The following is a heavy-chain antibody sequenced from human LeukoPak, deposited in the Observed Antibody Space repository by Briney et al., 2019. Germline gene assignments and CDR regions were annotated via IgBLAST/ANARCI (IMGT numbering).Heavy chain of an antibody. Sequence: ASVKVSCKASGYTFTSYGISWVRQAPGQGLEWMGWISAYNGNTNYAQKLQGRVTMTTDTSTSTAYMELRSLGSDDTAVYYCASSGYDLYGPYSYNWFDPWGQGTLVTVSS. CDR1: GYTFTSYG. D-gene: IGHD5-12*01. CDR3: ASSGYDLYGPYSYNWFDP. CDR2: ISAYNGNT. J-gene: IGHJ5*02. V-gene: IGHV1-18*01.